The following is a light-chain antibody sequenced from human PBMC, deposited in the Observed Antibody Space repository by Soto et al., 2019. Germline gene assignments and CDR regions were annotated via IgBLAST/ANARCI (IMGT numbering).Light chain of an antibody. V-gene: IGKV1-6*01. Sequence: AIQMTQSPSSLSASVGDRVTITCRASEGIRHDLGWYQQKPGEAPKLLIYSASNLQSGAPSRFSGSGFDTDFTLTISSLQPEDCATYYCLQNYNYPWTFGQGTKVDIK. CDR2: SAS. CDR1: EGIRHD. J-gene: IGKJ1*01. CDR3: LQNYNYPWT.